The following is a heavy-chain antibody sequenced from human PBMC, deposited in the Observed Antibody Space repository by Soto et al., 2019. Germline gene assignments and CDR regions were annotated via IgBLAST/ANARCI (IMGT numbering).Heavy chain of an antibody. CDR1: GYSFTNYG. Sequence: QDQLVQSGAEVKKPGASVTVSCKASGYSFTNYGITWVRQAPGQGLEWMGWISGFNGNTHYAQKLQGRVTMTTAASTSTAYMELRSLRSDDTAVYYCARDRGVAPPVAGNTHYYYYMDVWGKGTPVTVSS. CDR2: ISGFNGNT. CDR3: ARDRGVAPPVAGNTHYYYYMDV. D-gene: IGHD6-19*01. V-gene: IGHV1-18*01. J-gene: IGHJ6*03.